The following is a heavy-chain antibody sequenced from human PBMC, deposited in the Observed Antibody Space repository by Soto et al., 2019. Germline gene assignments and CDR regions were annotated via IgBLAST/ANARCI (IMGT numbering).Heavy chain of an antibody. CDR2: INHSGST. CDR3: AREVAAGGLYDFDY. D-gene: IGHD6-25*01. V-gene: IGHV4-34*01. J-gene: IGHJ4*02. CDR1: GGSFSGYY. Sequence: PSETLSLTCAVYGGSFSGYYWSWIRQPPGKGLEWIGEINHSGSTNYNPSLKSRVTISVDTSKNQFSLKLSSVTAADTAVYYCAREVAAGGLYDFDYWGQGTLVTVSS.